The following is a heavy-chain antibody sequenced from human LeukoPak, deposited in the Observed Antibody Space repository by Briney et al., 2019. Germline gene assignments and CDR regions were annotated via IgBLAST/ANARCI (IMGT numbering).Heavy chain of an antibody. J-gene: IGHJ3*02. D-gene: IGHD3-22*01. CDR2: IYYSGST. V-gene: IGHV4-61*01. CDR3: ARVMGDYYDSSGYYRRSDVFDI. Sequence: PSQTLSLTCTVSGGSISSGNYYWSWIRQPPGKGLEWIGYIYYSGSTDYNPSLKSRVIISVDTSKNQFSLKLSSVTAADTAVYYCARVMGDYYDSSGYYRRSDVFDIWGQGTMLTVSS. CDR1: GGSISSGNYY.